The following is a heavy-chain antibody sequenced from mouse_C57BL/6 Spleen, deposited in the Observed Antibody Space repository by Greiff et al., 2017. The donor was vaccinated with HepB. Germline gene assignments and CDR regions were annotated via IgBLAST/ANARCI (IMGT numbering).Heavy chain of an antibody. CDR3: ARRPPEPRRGWYFDV. Sequence: VQLQQSGAELVKPGASVKMSCKASGYTFTSYWITWVKQRPGQGLEWIGDIYPGSGSTNYNEKFKSKATLTVDTSSSTAYMQLSSLTSEDSAVYYCARRPPEPRRGWYFDVWGTGTTVTVSS. CDR2: IYPGSGST. V-gene: IGHV1-55*01. J-gene: IGHJ1*03. D-gene: IGHD2-12*01. CDR1: GYTFTSYW.